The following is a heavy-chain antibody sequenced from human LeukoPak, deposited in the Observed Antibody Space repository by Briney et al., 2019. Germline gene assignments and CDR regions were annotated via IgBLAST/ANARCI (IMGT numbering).Heavy chain of an antibody. D-gene: IGHD3-22*01. Sequence: PSETLSLTCAVYGGSFSGYYWSWIRQPPGKGLEWIGYIYYSGSTNYNPSLKSRVTISVDTSKNQFSLKLSSVTAADTAVYYCATSGSYYDSSGSSKRGAFDIWGQGTMVTVSS. J-gene: IGHJ3*02. V-gene: IGHV4-59*01. CDR2: IYYSGST. CDR1: GGSFSGYY. CDR3: ATSGSYYDSSGSSKRGAFDI.